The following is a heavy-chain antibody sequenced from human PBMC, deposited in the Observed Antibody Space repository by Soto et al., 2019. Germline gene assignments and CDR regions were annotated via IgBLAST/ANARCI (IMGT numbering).Heavy chain of an antibody. CDR1: GFTVSSNY. Sequence: PGGSLRLSCAASGFTVSSNYTSWVRQAPGKGLEWVSVIYSGGSTYYADSVKGRFIISRDDSKNTLFLQMNSLRAEDTAVYYCATAKLLLPWLFDYWGQGTLVTVSS. CDR3: ATAKLLLPWLFDY. D-gene: IGHD2-15*01. J-gene: IGHJ4*02. CDR2: IYSGGST. V-gene: IGHV3-66*01.